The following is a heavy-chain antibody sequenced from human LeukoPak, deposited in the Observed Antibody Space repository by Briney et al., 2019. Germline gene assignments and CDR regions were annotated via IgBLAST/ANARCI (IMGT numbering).Heavy chain of an antibody. D-gene: IGHD3-10*01. CDR1: GGSISSSSYY. CDR2: IYYSGST. J-gene: IGHJ6*02. V-gene: IGHV4-39*07. CDR3: ARDRSPMVRGVMPQYYYGMDV. Sequence: SETLSLTCTVSGGSISSSSYYWGWIRQPPGKGLEWIGSIYYSGSTYYNPSLKSRVTISVDTSKNQFSLKLSSVTAADTAVYYCARDRSPMVRGVMPQYYYGMDVWGQGTTVTVSS.